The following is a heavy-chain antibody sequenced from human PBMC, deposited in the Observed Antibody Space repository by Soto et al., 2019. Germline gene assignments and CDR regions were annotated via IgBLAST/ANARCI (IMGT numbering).Heavy chain of an antibody. CDR3: ATGGLFSS. D-gene: IGHD3-3*01. CDR2: INHAGTT. V-gene: IGHV4-34*01. J-gene: IGHJ5*02. Sequence: QVQLQQWGAGLLKPSETLSLTRDISGEYFSANYWSWIRQTQGKGLEWLGEINHAGTTDYNPSVEDRIIISADASKNQFSLKLTSVTAMDTAVYYCATGGLFSSWGQGTLVTVSS. CDR1: GEYFSANY.